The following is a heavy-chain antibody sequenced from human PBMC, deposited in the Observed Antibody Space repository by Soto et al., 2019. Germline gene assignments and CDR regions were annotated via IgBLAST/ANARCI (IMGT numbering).Heavy chain of an antibody. CDR3: ARMGYDTWTHYYCFDY. V-gene: IGHV3-23*01. Sequence: GGSLRLSCAASGFTFYNYAMGWVRQAPGKGLEWVSAITGSGSDTYYVASVKGRFTISRDNSENTLYLQMNSLRAEDTAIYYCARMGYDTWTHYYCFDYWGPGTLVTVSS. J-gene: IGHJ4*02. D-gene: IGHD3-9*01. CDR1: GFTFYNYA. CDR2: ITGSGSDT.